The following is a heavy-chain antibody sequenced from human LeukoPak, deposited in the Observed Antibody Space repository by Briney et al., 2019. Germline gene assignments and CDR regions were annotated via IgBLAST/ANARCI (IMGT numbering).Heavy chain of an antibody. Sequence: SETLSLTCTVSGGSISSSSYYWGWIRQPPGKGLEWIGSIYYSGSTYYNPSLKSRVTISVDTSKNQFSLKLSSMTAADTAVYYCAKEVVVAATGMDVWGKGTTVTVSS. CDR1: GGSISSSSYY. J-gene: IGHJ6*04. V-gene: IGHV4-39*07. D-gene: IGHD2-15*01. CDR2: IYYSGST. CDR3: AKEVVVAATGMDV.